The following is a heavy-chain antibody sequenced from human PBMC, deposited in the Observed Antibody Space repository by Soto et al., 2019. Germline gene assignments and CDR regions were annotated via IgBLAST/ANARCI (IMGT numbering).Heavy chain of an antibody. V-gene: IGHV4-34*01. D-gene: IGHD3-10*01. CDR3: ARETSVGTSPFSNTGWFGYFDY. CDR2: INHSGST. CDR1: GGSFSGYY. Sequence: PSETLSLTCAVYGGSFSGYYWSWIRQPPGKGLEWIGEINHSGSTNYNPSLKSRVTISVDTSKNQFSLKLSSVTAADTAVYFCARETSVGTSPFSNTGWFGYFDYWGPGALVTVSS. J-gene: IGHJ4*02.